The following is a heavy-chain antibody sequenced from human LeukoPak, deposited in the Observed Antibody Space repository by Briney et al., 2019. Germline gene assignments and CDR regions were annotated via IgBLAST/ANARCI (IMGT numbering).Heavy chain of an antibody. J-gene: IGHJ5*02. CDR1: GYTSTGYY. D-gene: IGHD3-22*01. CDR3: ARDQDSSGRNWFDP. CDR2: INPNSGGT. V-gene: IGHV1-2*02. Sequence: ASVKVSCKASGYTSTGYYMHWVRQAPGQGLEWMGWINPNSGGTNYAQKFQGRVTMTRDTSISTAYMELSRLRSDDTAVYYCARDQDSSGRNWFDPWGQGTPVTVSS.